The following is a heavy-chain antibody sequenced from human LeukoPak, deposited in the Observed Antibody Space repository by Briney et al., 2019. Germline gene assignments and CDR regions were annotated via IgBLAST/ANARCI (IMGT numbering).Heavy chain of an antibody. V-gene: IGHV1-2*02. D-gene: IGHD5-12*01. J-gene: IGHJ4*02. CDR2: INPNSGAT. CDR3: ARDNVHSGYDYVPREFDY. Sequence: GASVKVSCKASGYTFTGYYMHRVRKAPGHGLEGMRWINPNSGATNYGQKFQGRVTMTRDTSISTAYMELRSLRSDDTAVYYRARDNVHSGYDYVPREFDYWGQGTLVTVSS. CDR1: GYTFTGYY.